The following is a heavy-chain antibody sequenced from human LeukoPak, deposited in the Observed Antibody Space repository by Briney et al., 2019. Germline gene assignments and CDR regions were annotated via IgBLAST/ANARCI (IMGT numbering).Heavy chain of an antibody. V-gene: IGHV4-61*02. CDR1: GGSISSGSYY. CDR2: IYTSGST. Sequence: PSETLSLTCTVSGGSISSGSYYWSWIRQPAGKGLEWIGRIYTSGSTNYNPSLKSRVTISVDTSKNQFSLKLSSVTAADTVVYYCAREPDGLRYFDRVKALDIWGQGTMVTVSS. D-gene: IGHD3-9*01. CDR3: AREPDGLRYFDRVKALDI. J-gene: IGHJ3*02.